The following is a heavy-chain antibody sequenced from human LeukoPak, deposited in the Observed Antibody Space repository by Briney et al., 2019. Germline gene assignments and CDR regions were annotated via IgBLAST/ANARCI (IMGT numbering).Heavy chain of an antibody. J-gene: IGHJ6*03. Sequence: GESLKISCKGSGYSFTSYWIGWVRQMPGKGLEWMGTIYPGDSDTRYSPSFQGQVTISADKSISTAYLQWSSLKASDTAMYYCAREVADYGGYYYYHYMDVWGKGTTVTISS. V-gene: IGHV5-51*01. CDR1: GYSFTSYW. D-gene: IGHD4-23*01. CDR3: AREVADYGGYYYYHYMDV. CDR2: IYPGDSDT.